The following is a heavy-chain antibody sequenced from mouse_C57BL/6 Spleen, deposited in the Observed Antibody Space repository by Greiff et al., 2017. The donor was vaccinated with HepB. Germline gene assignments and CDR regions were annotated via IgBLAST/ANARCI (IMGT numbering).Heavy chain of an antibody. CDR1: GYTFTSYW. Sequence: QVQLQQPGTELVKPGASVKLSCKASGYTFTSYWMHWVKQRPGQGLEWLGNINPGNGGNNYNEKFKSKATLTVNKYSSTTYMQLSSLTSEDSAVYYCSSVEGLRRRRYYDAMDYWGQGTSVTVSS. D-gene: IGHD2-4*01. V-gene: IGHV1-53*01. J-gene: IGHJ4*01. CDR3: SSVEGLRRRRYYDAMDY. CDR2: INPGNGGN.